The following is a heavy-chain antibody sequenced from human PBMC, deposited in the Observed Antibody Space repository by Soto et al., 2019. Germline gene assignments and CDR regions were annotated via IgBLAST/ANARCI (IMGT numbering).Heavy chain of an antibody. V-gene: IGHV4-39*01. D-gene: IGHD6-13*01. CDR3: ARQAIAAAGAKRPPNYYYYYMDV. CDR2: IYYSGST. J-gene: IGHJ6*03. Sequence: PLETLSLTCTVSGGSISSSSYYWGWIRQPPGKGLEWIGSIYYSGSTYYNPSLKSRVTISVDTSKNQFSLKLSSVTAADTAVYYCARQAIAAAGAKRPPNYYYYYMDVWGKGTTVTVSS. CDR1: GGSISSSSYY.